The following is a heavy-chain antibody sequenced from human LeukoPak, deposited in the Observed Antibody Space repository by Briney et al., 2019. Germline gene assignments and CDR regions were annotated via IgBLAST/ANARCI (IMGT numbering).Heavy chain of an antibody. CDR2: ISAYNGNT. CDR3: ARDGGMVIYYYYGMDF. J-gene: IGHJ6*02. CDR1: GYTFTSYG. D-gene: IGHD2-8*01. V-gene: IGHV1-18*01. Sequence: ASVKVSCKASGYTFTSYGISWVRQAPGQGLEWMGWISAYNGNTNYAQKLQGRVTMTTDTSTSTAYMELRSLRSDDTAVYYCARDGGMVIYYYYGMDFWGQGTTVTVSS.